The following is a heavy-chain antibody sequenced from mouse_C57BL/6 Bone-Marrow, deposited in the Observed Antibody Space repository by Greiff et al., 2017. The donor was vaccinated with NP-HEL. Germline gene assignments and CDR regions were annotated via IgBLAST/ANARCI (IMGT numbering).Heavy chain of an antibody. V-gene: IGHV5-6*01. CDR2: ISSGGSYT. D-gene: IGHD1-1*01. CDR1: GFTFSSYG. J-gene: IGHJ1*03. Sequence: EVKVVESGGDLVKPGGSLKLSCAASGFTFSSYGMSWVRQTPDKRLEWVATISSGGSYTYYPDSVKGRFTISRDNAKNTLYLQMSSLKSEDTAMYYCARHGFTVVAKWYFDVWGTGTTVTVSS. CDR3: ARHGFTVVAKWYFDV.